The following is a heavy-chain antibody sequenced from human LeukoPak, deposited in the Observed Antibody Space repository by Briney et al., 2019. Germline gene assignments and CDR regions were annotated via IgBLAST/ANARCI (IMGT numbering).Heavy chain of an antibody. J-gene: IGHJ4*02. CDR2: IYYSGST. CDR3: ASLHNIGVDY. D-gene: IGHD2/OR15-2a*01. V-gene: IGHV4-61*01. Sequence: MPSETLSLTCTVSGYSISSGYYWSWIRQPPGKGLEWIGYIYYSGSTNYNPSLKSRVTISVDTSKNQFSLKLSSVTAADTAVYYCASLHNIGVDYWGQGTLVTVSS. CDR1: GYSISSGYY.